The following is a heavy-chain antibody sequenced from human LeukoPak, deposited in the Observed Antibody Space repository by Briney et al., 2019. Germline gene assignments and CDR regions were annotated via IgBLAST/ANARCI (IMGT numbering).Heavy chain of an antibody. CDR2: INPNSGGT. J-gene: IGHJ4*02. V-gene: IGHV1-2*02. D-gene: IGHD3-9*01. CDR3: ASDKHYDILTGYYNNAFDI. CDR1: GYTFTGYY. Sequence: GASVKVSCKASGYTFTGYYMHWVRQAPGQGLEWMGWINPNSGGTNYAQKFQGRVTMTRDTSISTAYMELSRLRSDDTAVYYCASDKHYDILTGYYNNAFDIWGQGTLVTVSS.